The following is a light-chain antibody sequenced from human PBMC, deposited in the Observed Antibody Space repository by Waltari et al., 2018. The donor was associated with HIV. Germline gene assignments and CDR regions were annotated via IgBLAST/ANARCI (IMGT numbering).Light chain of an antibody. CDR3: QLYLASPPEYT. J-gene: IGKJ2*01. Sequence: EIVLTQSPGTLSLSPGERATLSCRASQSVIISYVAWYQKKPGQAPRLLIYGTSSRATGIPDRFSGYGSGTDFTLTISRLEPEDFAVYYCQLYLASPPEYTFGQGTKLEIK. V-gene: IGKV3-20*01. CDR1: QSVIISY. CDR2: GTS.